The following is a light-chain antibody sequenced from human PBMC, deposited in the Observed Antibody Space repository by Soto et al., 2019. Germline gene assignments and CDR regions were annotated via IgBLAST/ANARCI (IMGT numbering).Light chain of an antibody. CDR3: QQRSKWPLT. Sequence: EIVMTQSPGTLSLSPGERAILSYRASQSVGDYLAWYQQKPGQAPRLLIYGVSSRATGIPDRFSGSGSGTDFTLTISSLEPEDFAVYYCQQRSKWPLTLGGGTKVDIK. V-gene: IGKV3-11*01. CDR2: GVS. CDR1: QSVGDY. J-gene: IGKJ4*01.